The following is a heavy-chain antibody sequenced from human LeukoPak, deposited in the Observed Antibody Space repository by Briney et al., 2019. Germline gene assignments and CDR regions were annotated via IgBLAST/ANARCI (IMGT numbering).Heavy chain of an antibody. CDR2: IYPGDSDS. CDR3: ARHRDYVPDI. D-gene: IGHD3-16*01. J-gene: IGHJ3*02. CDR1: GYTFTSYW. Sequence: GESLKISRKGSGYTFTSYWIGWVRQMPGKGLEWMGIIYPGDSDSRSSPSFQGQVIISADKSISTAYLQWSSLKASDTAMYYCARHRDYVPDIWGQGTMVTVSS. V-gene: IGHV5-51*01.